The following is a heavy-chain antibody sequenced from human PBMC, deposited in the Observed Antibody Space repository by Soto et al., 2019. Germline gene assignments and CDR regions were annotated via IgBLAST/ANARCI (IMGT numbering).Heavy chain of an antibody. CDR1: GFTFSSYT. D-gene: IGHD3-9*01. CDR2: ISGSGATT. J-gene: IGHJ5*01. V-gene: IGHV3-23*01. Sequence: GGSLRLSCAASGFTFSSYTMTWVVQALGKGLEWVSGISGSGATTSYADSVKGRFTVSRDNSKNTLYLQMNSLRVEDTAVYYCAKLRYFDWSSYNWFEYWGQGT. CDR3: AKLRYFDWSSYNWFEY.